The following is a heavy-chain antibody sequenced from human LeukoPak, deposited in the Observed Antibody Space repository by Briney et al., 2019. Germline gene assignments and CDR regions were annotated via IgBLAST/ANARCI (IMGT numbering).Heavy chain of an antibody. J-gene: IGHJ4*02. CDR3: ARAAGGGLQLWPYFDY. CDR1: GFTFSSYS. V-gene: IGHV3-21*01. CDR2: ISSSSSYI. D-gene: IGHD5-18*01. Sequence: PGGSLRLSCAASGFTFSSYSMNWVRQAPGKGLEWVSSISSSSSYIYYADSVKGRFTISRDNAKNTLYLQMNSLRAEDTAVYYCARAAGGGLQLWPYFDYWGQGTLVTVSS.